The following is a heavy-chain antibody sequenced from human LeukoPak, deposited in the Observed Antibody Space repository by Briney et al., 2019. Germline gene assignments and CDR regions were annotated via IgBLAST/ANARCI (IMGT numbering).Heavy chain of an antibody. Sequence: PSETLSLTCTVSGGSISSYYWSWIRQPPGKGLEWIGYIYYSGSTNYNPSLKSRVTISVDTSKNQFSLKLSSVTAADTAVYYCARESYYYDSSGYYGGDYFDYWGQGTLVTVSS. CDR3: ARESYYYDSSGYYGGDYFDY. J-gene: IGHJ4*02. D-gene: IGHD3-22*01. CDR2: IYYSGST. V-gene: IGHV4-59*01. CDR1: GGSISSYY.